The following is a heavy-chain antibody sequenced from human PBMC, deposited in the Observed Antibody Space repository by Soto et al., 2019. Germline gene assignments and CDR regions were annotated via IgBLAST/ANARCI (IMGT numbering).Heavy chain of an antibody. CDR1: GGSISSGGYS. Sequence: ASETLSLTCAVSGGSISSGGYSWSWIRQPPGKGLEWIGYIYHSGSTYYNPSLKSRVTISVDRSKNQFSLKLSSVTAADTAVYYCAREVRRYDILTGYYYYYGMDVWGQGTTVTVSS. V-gene: IGHV4-30-2*01. D-gene: IGHD3-9*01. CDR2: IYHSGST. J-gene: IGHJ6*02. CDR3: AREVRRYDILTGYYYYYGMDV.